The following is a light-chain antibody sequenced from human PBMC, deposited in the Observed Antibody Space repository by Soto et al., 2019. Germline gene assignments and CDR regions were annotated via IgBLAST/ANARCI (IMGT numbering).Light chain of an antibody. J-gene: IGKJ4*01. CDR1: QAIYNY. Sequence: DIPMTQSPSSLSASVGDRVTITCRASQAIYNYLAWYQQKPGKVPTLLISAASTLQSGVPSRFSGSGSGTDFTLNISSLQPEDVATYYCQKFSAVPTFGGGTKVEI. CDR3: QKFSAVPT. V-gene: IGKV1-27*01. CDR2: AAS.